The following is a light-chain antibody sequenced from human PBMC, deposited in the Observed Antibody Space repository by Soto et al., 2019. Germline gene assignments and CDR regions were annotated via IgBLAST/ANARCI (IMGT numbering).Light chain of an antibody. J-gene: IGKJ1*01. Sequence: DVHMTLSPSSLSASVGYRVTITCQASQGITNYLAWYQQKQGKVPKLLIYAASILQSGVPSRFSGSGSGTDFTLTISSLQTEDVATYYCQKYNSAPRTFGQGTKVDIK. CDR3: QKYNSAPRT. CDR1: QGITNY. V-gene: IGKV1-27*01. CDR2: AAS.